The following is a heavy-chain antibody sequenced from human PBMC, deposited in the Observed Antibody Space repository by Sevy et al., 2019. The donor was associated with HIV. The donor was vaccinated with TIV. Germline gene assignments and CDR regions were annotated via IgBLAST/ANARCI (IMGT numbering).Heavy chain of an antibody. D-gene: IGHD2-8*01. V-gene: IGHV3-23*01. CDR3: AREGCTRPHDY. CDR1: GFNFNIYS. CDR2: LSFGCGKI. Sequence: GGSLRLSCAVSGFNFNIYSMSWVRQAPGKGLEWVSTLSFGCGKINYADSVKGRFIISRDDSKNTLHLQMNSLRAEDTAVYFCAREGCTRPHDYWGQRTLVTVSS. J-gene: IGHJ4*02.